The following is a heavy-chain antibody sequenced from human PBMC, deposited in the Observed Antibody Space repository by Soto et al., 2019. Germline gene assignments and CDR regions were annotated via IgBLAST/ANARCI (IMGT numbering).Heavy chain of an antibody. CDR3: ARDSVLLWFGEYPGYWGYMDV. J-gene: IGHJ6*03. D-gene: IGHD3-10*01. Sequence: QVQLVQSGAEVKKSGASVKVSCKASGYTFTSYYMHWVRQAPGQGLEWMGVINPSGGSRSYAQKFQGRVTMTRDTSTSTVYMELSSLRSEDTAVYYCARDSVLLWFGEYPGYWGYMDVWGKGTKVTVSS. V-gene: IGHV1-46*01. CDR2: INPSGGSR. CDR1: GYTFTSYY.